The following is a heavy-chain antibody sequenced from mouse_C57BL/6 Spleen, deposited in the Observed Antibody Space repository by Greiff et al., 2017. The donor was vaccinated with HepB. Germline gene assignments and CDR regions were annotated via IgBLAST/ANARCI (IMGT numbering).Heavy chain of an antibody. J-gene: IGHJ4*01. V-gene: IGHV5-17*01. CDR1: GFTFSDDG. D-gene: IGHD1-1*01. CDR3: ASALSTVVDDAMDY. CDR2: ISSGSSTI. Sequence: EVKLVESGGGLVKPGGSLKLSCAASGFTFSDDGMHWVRQAPEKGLEWVAYISSGSSTIYYADTVKGRFTISRDNAKNTLFLQMTSMRSEDTALYYCASALSTVVDDAMDYWGQGTSVTVSS.